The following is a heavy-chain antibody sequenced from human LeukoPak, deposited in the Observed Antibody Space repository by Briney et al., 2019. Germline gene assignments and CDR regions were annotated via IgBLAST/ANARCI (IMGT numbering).Heavy chain of an antibody. J-gene: IGHJ3*02. V-gene: IGHV4-59*06. CDR3: ARGYCTNGICYDAFDI. CDR1: GGSISSYY. D-gene: IGHD2-8*01. Sequence: SETLSLTCTVSGGSISSYYWSWIRQPPGKGLEWIGYIFYRGTTYYNSSLKSRVTISLDTSKNEISLSLISVTAADTAVYYCARGYCTNGICYDAFDIWGRGTKVTVSS. CDR2: IFYRGTT.